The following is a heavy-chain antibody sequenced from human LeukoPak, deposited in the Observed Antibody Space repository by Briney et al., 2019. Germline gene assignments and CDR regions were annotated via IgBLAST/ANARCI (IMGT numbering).Heavy chain of an antibody. CDR2: ISYSATII. CDR1: GFTLNDYY. CDR3: ARRRYSGSSQHFDY. D-gene: IGHD1-26*01. Sequence: GGSLRLSCAASGFTLNDYYMSWIRQAPGKGLEWISYISYSATIIEYADSVKGRFTISRDNAKNSLYPEMNSLRAEDTAVYYCARRRYSGSSQHFDYWGQGTLVTVSS. J-gene: IGHJ4*02. V-gene: IGHV3-11*04.